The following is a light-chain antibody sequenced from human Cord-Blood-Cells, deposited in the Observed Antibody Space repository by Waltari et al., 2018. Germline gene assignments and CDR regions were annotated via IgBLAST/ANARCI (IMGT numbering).Light chain of an antibody. CDR3: MQALQTPWT. V-gene: IGKV2-28*01. Sequence: DIVMTQSPLSLPVTPGEPASSSCRSSQSLLHSNGYNYLDWYLQKPGQSPQLLIYLGANRASGVPDRFSGSGSGTDCTLKISRVEAEDVGVYYCMQALQTPWTFGQGTKVEIK. CDR1: QSLLHSNGYNY. CDR2: LGA. J-gene: IGKJ1*01.